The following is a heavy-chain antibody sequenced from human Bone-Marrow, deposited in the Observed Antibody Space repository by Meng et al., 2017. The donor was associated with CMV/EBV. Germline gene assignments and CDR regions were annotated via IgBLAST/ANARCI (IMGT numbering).Heavy chain of an antibody. CDR2: MSSSGIYI. CDR1: GFTFSSFP. D-gene: IGHD2-2*01. Sequence: GESLKISCAASGFTFSSFPMNWVRQAPGKGLEWVSSMSSSGIYIFYADSLKDRFTISRDNAKNSLHLQMNNLRAEDTAVYYCVRSPGYCSNTNCYSNHFDYWGQGALVTVSS. CDR3: VRSPGYCSNTNCYSNHFDY. J-gene: IGHJ4*02. V-gene: IGHV3-21*01.